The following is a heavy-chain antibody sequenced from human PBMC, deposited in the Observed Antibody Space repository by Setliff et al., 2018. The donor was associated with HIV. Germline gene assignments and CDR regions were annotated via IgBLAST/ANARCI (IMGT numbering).Heavy chain of an antibody. Sequence: SETLSLTCNVSGGSISTYYWSWIRQPPGKGLEWLGYVSYSGSTNFNPSLESRLAMSVDMSKNHFSLKLRSVTAADTAVYYCARRGHFYDSSSSDAFDIWGHETMVTVSS. V-gene: IGHV4-59*08. CDR2: VSYSGST. CDR3: ARRGHFYDSSSSDAFDI. CDR1: GGSISTYY. J-gene: IGHJ3*02. D-gene: IGHD3-22*01.